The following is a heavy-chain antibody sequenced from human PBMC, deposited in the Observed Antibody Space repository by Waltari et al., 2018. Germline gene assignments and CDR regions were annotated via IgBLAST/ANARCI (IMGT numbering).Heavy chain of an antibody. D-gene: IGHD1-26*01. Sequence: QLQLQESGPGLVKPSENLSLTCTVSGSISSTTYYWGWIRQPPGKGLEWIGSMSSSGHTYYNPSLKSRVTISVDTSKNQFSLRLSSVTAADTAVYYCARRSRGSGSYAFGAFDIWGQGTMVIVSS. CDR2: MSSSGHT. CDR3: ARRSRGSGSYAFGAFDI. J-gene: IGHJ3*02. V-gene: IGHV4-39*01. CDR1: GSISSTTYY.